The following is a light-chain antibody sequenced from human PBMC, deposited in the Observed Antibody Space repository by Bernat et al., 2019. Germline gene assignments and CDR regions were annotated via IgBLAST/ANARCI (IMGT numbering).Light chain of an antibody. J-gene: IGKJ2*01. CDR2: LGS. V-gene: IGKV2-28*01. CDR3: MQGSHWPHT. Sequence: DIVMTQSPLSLLVAPGEPASISCRSSQSLLHTNGYNYLDWYLQKPGQSPQLLIYLGSNRASGVPDRFSGSGSGTDFTLKISRVEAEDVGIYYCMQGSHWPHTFGQGTKLEIK. CDR1: QSLLHTNGYNY.